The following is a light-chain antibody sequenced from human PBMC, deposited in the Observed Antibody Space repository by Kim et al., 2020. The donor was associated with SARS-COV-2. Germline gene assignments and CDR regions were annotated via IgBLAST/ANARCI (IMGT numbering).Light chain of an antibody. J-gene: IGKJ2*01. CDR2: KAS. Sequence: SASVGDRVTITCRASQSISSWLAWYQQKPGKAPKLLIYKASSLQSGVPSGFSGSGSGTEFTLTISSLQPDDFAIYYCQQYNTYPYTFGQGTKLEIK. CDR3: QQYNTYPYT. CDR1: QSISSW. V-gene: IGKV1-5*03.